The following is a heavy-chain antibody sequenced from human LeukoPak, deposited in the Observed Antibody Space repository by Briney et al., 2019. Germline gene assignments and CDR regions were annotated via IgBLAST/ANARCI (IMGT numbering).Heavy chain of an antibody. D-gene: IGHD3-10*01. Sequence: PGGSLRLSCASSGLNLIDYYMSWMRQAPGKGLEWVSVIYSGGSTYYADSVKGRFTISRDNSKNTLYLQMNSLRAEDTAVYYCARDRGNYYFDYWGQGTLVTVSS. CDR1: GLNLIDYY. V-gene: IGHV3-66*01. J-gene: IGHJ4*02. CDR2: IYSGGST. CDR3: ARDRGNYYFDY.